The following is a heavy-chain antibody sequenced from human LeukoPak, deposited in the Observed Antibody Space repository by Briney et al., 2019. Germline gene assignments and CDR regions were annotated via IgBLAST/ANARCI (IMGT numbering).Heavy chain of an antibody. V-gene: IGHV3-21*01. D-gene: IGHD2/OR15-2a*01. CDR2: ISSSDSSDSYI. CDR1: GFTFSFYS. J-gene: IGHJ6*02. Sequence: GGSLRLSCAASGFTFSFYSMNWVRQAPGKGLEWVSSISSSDSSDSYIHYADSVKGRFTISRDNAKNTLFLQMNSLRAEDTAVYYCASLQNVPSYYYYYVMDVWGQGTTVTVSS. CDR3: ASLQNVPSYYYYYVMDV.